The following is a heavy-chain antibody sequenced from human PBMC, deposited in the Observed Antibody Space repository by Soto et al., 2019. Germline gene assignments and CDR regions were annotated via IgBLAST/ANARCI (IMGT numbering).Heavy chain of an antibody. CDR1: GFTFSSYG. Sequence: GGSLRLSCAASGFTFSSYGMHWVRQAPGKGLEWVAVIWYDGSNKYYADSVKGRFTISRDNSKNTLYLQMNSLRAEDTAVYYCARDGVAASSGAFDIWGQGTMVTVSS. J-gene: IGHJ3*02. V-gene: IGHV3-33*01. D-gene: IGHD6-19*01. CDR3: ARDGVAASSGAFDI. CDR2: IWYDGSNK.